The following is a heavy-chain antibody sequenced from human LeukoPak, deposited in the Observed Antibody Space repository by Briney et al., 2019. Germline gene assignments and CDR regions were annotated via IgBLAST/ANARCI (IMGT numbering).Heavy chain of an antibody. CDR2: IYYSGST. CDR1: GGSISSYY. Sequence: SETLSLTCTVSGGSISSYYWSWIRQPPGKGLEWFGYIYYSGSTNYNPSLESRVTISVDTSKNQFSLKLSSVTAADAAVYYCTRAPTYLRGPLFDYWGQGTLVTVSS. V-gene: IGHV4-59*12. J-gene: IGHJ4*02. CDR3: TRAPTYLRGPLFDY. D-gene: IGHD3-10*01.